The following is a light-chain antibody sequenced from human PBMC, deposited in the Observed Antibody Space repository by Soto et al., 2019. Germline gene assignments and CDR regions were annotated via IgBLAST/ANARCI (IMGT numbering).Light chain of an antibody. J-gene: IGLJ1*01. Sequence: QSALTQPPSASGSPGQSVTISCTGTSSDVGAYNYVSWYQQRPGKAPKLMIYEVTKRPSGVPDRFSGSKSGNTASLTVSGLQADDEADYYCSSYAGSNNLYVFGTGTQLTVL. CDR1: SSDVGAYNY. V-gene: IGLV2-8*01. CDR3: SSYAGSNNLYV. CDR2: EVT.